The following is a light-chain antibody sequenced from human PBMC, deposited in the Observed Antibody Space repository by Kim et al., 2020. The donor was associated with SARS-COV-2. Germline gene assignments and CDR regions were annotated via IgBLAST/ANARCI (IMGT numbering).Light chain of an antibody. CDR2: AAA. CDR1: QGISSY. J-gene: IGKJ4*01. V-gene: IGKV1-9*01. CDR3: QQLNSYHALT. Sequence: SVGDRVTITCRASQGISSYLAGYQQKPGKAPKLLIYAAATLQSGVPSRFSGSGSGTEFTLTISSLQPEDFATYYCQQLNSYHALTFGGGTKVDIK.